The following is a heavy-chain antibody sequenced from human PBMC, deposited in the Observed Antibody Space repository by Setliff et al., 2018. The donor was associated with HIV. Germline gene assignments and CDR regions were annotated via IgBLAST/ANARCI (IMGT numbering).Heavy chain of an antibody. CDR3: ARFDDNGYWVDL. Sequence: LSLTCTVSGVSISSGGYYWNWIRQHPGKGLEWIGYISSRGSTYYNPSLKSRVTMSVDTSKNQISLRLSSVTAADTAVYYCARFDDNGYWVDLWGQGTLVTVSS. D-gene: IGHD3-22*01. CDR2: ISSRGST. V-gene: IGHV4-31*03. J-gene: IGHJ4*02. CDR1: GVSISSGGYY.